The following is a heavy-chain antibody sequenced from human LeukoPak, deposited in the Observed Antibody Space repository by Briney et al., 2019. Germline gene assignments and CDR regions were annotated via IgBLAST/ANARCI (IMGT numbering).Heavy chain of an antibody. Sequence: ASVKVSCKASGGTFSSYAISWVRQAPGQGLEWMGGIIPIFGTANYAQKFQGRVTITADESTSIAYMELSSLRSEDTAVYYCARAYDSSGYYRYGMDVWGQGTTVTVSS. D-gene: IGHD3-22*01. CDR1: GGTFSSYA. J-gene: IGHJ6*02. V-gene: IGHV1-69*13. CDR3: ARAYDSSGYYRYGMDV. CDR2: IIPIFGTA.